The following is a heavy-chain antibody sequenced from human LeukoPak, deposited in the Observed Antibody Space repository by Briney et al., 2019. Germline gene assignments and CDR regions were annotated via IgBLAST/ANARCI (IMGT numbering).Heavy chain of an antibody. D-gene: IGHD7-27*01. J-gene: IGHJ4*02. CDR1: GVSITSYY. Sequence: GSLRLSCTVSGVSITSYYWTWIRQPPGKGLEWVGYMYFGERTNYNPSLKSRATISIDTSKKQFSLKLKSVTAADTAVYYCARIPGDRPDDWGQGTLVTVS. CDR3: ARIPGDRPDD. CDR2: MYFGERT. V-gene: IGHV4-59*01.